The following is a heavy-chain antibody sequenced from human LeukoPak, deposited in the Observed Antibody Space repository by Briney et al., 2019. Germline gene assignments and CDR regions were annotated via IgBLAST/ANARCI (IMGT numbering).Heavy chain of an antibody. J-gene: IGHJ5*02. D-gene: IGHD5-24*01. CDR3: GGGYNAFDD. CDR1: DGSISSYY. Sequence: SDTLSFTYTFSDGSISSYYWNWIRQLRGKRLEWIRYIYYSGSTNYNPSLKSQVTISVDTSKNQFSLELSTVTAADTAVYYCGGGYNAFDDWGQGTLVTVSS. CDR2: IYYSGST. V-gene: IGHV4-59*12.